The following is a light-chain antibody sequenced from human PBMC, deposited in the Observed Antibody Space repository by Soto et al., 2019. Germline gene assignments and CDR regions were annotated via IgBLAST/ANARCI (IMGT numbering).Light chain of an antibody. CDR3: QQYYTYSRT. J-gene: IGKJ1*01. CDR2: NAS. V-gene: IGKV1-5*03. CDR1: HSISSW. Sequence: DIQMTQSPSTISASIGDRVTITCRTSHSISSWLAWYQQKPGKAPTLLIYNASTLQSGVPSRFSGSGSGTDFTLTISSLQSEDFATYYCQQYYTYSRTFGQGTKMEIK.